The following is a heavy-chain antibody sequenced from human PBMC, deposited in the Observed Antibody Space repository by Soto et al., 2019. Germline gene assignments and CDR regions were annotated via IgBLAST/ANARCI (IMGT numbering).Heavy chain of an antibody. Sequence: QVQLVESGGGVVRPGGPLKLPCAAPGFTFSNYGMHWVRQAPGKGLEWVAVISYHGSDKYYADSVKGRFTISRDNSKNTLYLQMDSLRAEDTAVYYCAKDHLTTTVTTVGYWGQGTLVTVSS. J-gene: IGHJ4*02. CDR2: ISYHGSDK. V-gene: IGHV3-30*18. CDR3: AKDHLTTTVTTVGY. CDR1: GFTFSNYG. D-gene: IGHD4-17*01.